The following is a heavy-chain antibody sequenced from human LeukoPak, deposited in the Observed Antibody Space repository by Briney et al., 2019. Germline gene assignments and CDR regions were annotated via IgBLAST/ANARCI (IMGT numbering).Heavy chain of an antibody. CDR2: ISGSGVST. V-gene: IGHV3-23*01. Sequence: GGSLRLSCLTSGFTFSTNAMSWVRQAPGKGLEWISVISGSGVSTYYADSVTGRFTISRDNSRNTLYLQMNSLRGDDTAVYYCAKDVGKWESLHFFDYWGQGTLVTVSS. CDR1: GFTFSTNA. D-gene: IGHD1-26*01. J-gene: IGHJ4*02. CDR3: AKDVGKWESLHFFDY.